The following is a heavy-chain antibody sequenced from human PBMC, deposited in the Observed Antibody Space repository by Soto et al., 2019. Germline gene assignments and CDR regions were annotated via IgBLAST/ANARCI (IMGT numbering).Heavy chain of an antibody. Sequence: SETLSLTCTVFGDSISSYYWSWIRQPPGKGLEWIGYIYYSGTTNYNPSLKSRLTISVDLSKNQLSLKLNSVTAADTAVYYCARGTLPGRITMIRGVPAGSPFDYWGQGTLVTVSS. V-gene: IGHV4-59*01. D-gene: IGHD3-10*01. CDR2: IYYSGTT. CDR1: GDSISSYY. J-gene: IGHJ4*02. CDR3: ARGTLPGRITMIRGVPAGSPFDY.